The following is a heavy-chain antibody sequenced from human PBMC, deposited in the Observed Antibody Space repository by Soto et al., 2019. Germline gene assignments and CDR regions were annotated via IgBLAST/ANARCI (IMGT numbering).Heavy chain of an antibody. CDR3: AREKCSSTSCYLGGDYYYGMDV. J-gene: IGHJ6*02. CDR2: INPNSGGT. D-gene: IGHD2-2*01. CDR1: GYTFTGYY. V-gene: IGHV1-2*02. Sequence: GASVKVSCKASGYTFTGYYMHWVRQAPGQGLEWLGWINPNSGGTNYAQKFQGRVTMTRDTSISTAYMELSRLRSDDTAVYYCAREKCSSTSCYLGGDYYYGMDVWGQGTTVTVSS.